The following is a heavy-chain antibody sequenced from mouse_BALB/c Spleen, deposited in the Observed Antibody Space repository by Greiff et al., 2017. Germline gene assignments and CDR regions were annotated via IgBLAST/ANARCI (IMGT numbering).Heavy chain of an antibody. D-gene: IGHD1-1*01. Sequence: EVMLVESGGGLVKPGGSLKLSCAASGFTFSSYTMSWVRQTPEKRLEWVATISSGGSYTYYPDSVKGRFTISRDNAKNTLYLQMSSLKSEDTAMYYCTTITTVVDGGFAYWGQGTLVTVSA. V-gene: IGHV5-6-4*01. CDR3: TTITTVVDGGFAY. J-gene: IGHJ3*01. CDR2: ISSGGSYT. CDR1: GFTFSSYT.